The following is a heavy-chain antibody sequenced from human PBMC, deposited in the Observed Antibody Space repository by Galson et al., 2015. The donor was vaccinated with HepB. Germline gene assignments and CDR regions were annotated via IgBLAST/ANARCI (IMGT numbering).Heavy chain of an antibody. CDR3: ARVTDFWSGYPLFAFDI. D-gene: IGHD3-3*01. CDR1: GFTFSSYS. V-gene: IGHV3-21*01. J-gene: IGHJ3*02. CDR2: ISSSSSYI. Sequence: SLRLSCAASGFTFSSYSMNWVRQAPGKGLEWVSSISSSSSYIYYADSVKGRFTISRDNAKNSLYLQMNSLRAEDTAVYYCARVTDFWSGYPLFAFDIWGQGTMVTVSS.